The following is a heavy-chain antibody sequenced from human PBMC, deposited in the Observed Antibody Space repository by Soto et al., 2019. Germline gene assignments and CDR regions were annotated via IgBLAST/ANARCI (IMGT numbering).Heavy chain of an antibody. CDR1: GFTFSDYA. J-gene: IGHJ4*02. V-gene: IGHV3-30*18. Sequence: PGGSLRLSCAASGFTFSDYAMHWVRQAPGKGLKWVAVVSHDGRNTHYADSVKGRFTISRDSSKNTVYLEMTSLRAEDTAVYYFAKGGRQWLVTSDFNYWGQGALVTVSS. CDR3: AKGGRQWLVTSDFNY. D-gene: IGHD6-19*01. CDR2: VSHDGRNT.